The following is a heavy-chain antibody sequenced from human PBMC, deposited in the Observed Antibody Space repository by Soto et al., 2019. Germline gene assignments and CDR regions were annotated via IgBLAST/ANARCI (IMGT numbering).Heavy chain of an antibody. D-gene: IGHD3-16*01. J-gene: IGHJ5*02. V-gene: IGHV4-59*01. CDR2: LYNTGST. Sequence: SETLSLTCTVSGASISRYYWSWIRQSPGKGLEWIGYLYNTGSTIYNPSLKSRVTISVDTSKNQFSLKLSSVTAADTAVYYCARDQVGSYGSSRWFDPWGQGTLVTVSS. CDR1: GASISRYY. CDR3: ARDQVGSYGSSRWFDP.